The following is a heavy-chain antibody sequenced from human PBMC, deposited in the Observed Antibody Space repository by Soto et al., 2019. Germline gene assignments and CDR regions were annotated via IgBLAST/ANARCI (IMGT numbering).Heavy chain of an antibody. J-gene: IGHJ4*02. Sequence: SVKVSCKASGGTFSSYAISWVRQAPGKGLEWMGGIIPIFGTANYAQKFQGRVTITADESTSTAYMELSSLRSEDTAVYYCARAYYYDSSGYYYPLFDYWGQGTLVTVSS. CDR1: GGTFSSYA. V-gene: IGHV1-69*13. CDR3: ARAYYYDSSGYYYPLFDY. CDR2: IIPIFGTA. D-gene: IGHD3-22*01.